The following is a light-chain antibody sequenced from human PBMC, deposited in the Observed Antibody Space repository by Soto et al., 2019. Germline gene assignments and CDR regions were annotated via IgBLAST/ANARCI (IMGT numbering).Light chain of an antibody. CDR2: EAA. CDR3: QQYGSSPLT. Sequence: DVVMRQSPDSLAVSLGERATINCKSSQSVFHSSYKRYYLAWYQQKPGQPPKPLIYEAAIRESGVPDRFSGSGSVTDFILTISGLQAEDVAGYYCQQYGSSPLTFGGGTRVEIK. CDR1: QSVFHSSYKRYY. J-gene: IGKJ4*01. V-gene: IGKV4-1*01.